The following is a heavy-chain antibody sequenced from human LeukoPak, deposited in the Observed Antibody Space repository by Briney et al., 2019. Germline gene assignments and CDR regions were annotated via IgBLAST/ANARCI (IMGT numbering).Heavy chain of an antibody. CDR3: ASHSGGYAY. CDR1: GGSISSYY. D-gene: IGHD5-12*01. J-gene: IGHJ4*02. V-gene: IGHV4-59*12. Sequence: SETLSLTCTVSGGSISSYYWSWIRQPPGKGLEWIGYIYYSGSTNYNPSLKSRVTISVDTSKNQFSLKLTSVTAADTAVYYCASHSGGYAYWGQGTLVTVSS. CDR2: IYYSGST.